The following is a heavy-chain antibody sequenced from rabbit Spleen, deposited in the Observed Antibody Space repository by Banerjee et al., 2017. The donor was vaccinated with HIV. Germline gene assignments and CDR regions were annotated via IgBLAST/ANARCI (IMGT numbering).Heavy chain of an antibody. Sequence: QEQLVESGGGLVKPGASLTLICTASGFSFSSGYDMSWVRQAPGKGLEWIGFIYTGNGKNYYASWAKGRFTISKTSSTTVTLQMTSLTAADTAAYFCARDGYSRGWGIVLYYFNLWGQGTLVTVS. CDR1: GFSFSSGYD. D-gene: IGHD4-1*01. J-gene: IGHJ4*01. CDR2: IYTGNGKN. V-gene: IGHV1S45*01. CDR3: ARDGYSRGWGIVLYYFNL.